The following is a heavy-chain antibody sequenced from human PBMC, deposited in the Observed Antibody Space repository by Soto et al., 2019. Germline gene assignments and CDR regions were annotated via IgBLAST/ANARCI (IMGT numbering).Heavy chain of an antibody. D-gene: IGHD4-17*01. Sequence: GGSLRLSCAASGFTFSSYGMHWVRQAPGKGLEWVAVIWYDGSNKYYADSVKGRFTISRDNSKNTLYLQMNSLRAEDTAVYYCARDPHGDYLFDYWGQGTLVTVSS. V-gene: IGHV3-33*01. CDR1: GFTFSSYG. CDR3: ARDPHGDYLFDY. J-gene: IGHJ4*02. CDR2: IWYDGSNK.